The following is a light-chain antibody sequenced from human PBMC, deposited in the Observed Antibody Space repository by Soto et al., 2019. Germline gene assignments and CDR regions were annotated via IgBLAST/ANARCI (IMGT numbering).Light chain of an antibody. V-gene: IGKV3-15*01. Sequence: IVMTQSPATLSMSPGERATLSCRASQSLNRDLAWYQQKPGQSPRLLIFGASIRATGIPARFSGSGSGTEFTLTIGSLQSEDFAVYYCQRYNNWPLTFGGGTKVDI. CDR1: QSLNRD. CDR2: GAS. J-gene: IGKJ4*01. CDR3: QRYNNWPLT.